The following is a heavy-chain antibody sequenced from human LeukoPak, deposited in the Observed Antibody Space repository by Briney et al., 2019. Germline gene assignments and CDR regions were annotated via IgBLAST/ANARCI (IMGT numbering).Heavy chain of an antibody. CDR2: ISGSGGST. Sequence: GGSLRLSCAASGFTFSSYAMSWVRQAPGKGLEWVSAISGSGGSTDYADSVKGRFTISRDNSKNTLYLQMNSLRAEDTAVYYCASRYYDILTDYYIDYWGQGTLVTVSS. D-gene: IGHD3-9*01. V-gene: IGHV3-23*01. CDR1: GFTFSSYA. J-gene: IGHJ4*02. CDR3: ASRYYDILTDYYIDY.